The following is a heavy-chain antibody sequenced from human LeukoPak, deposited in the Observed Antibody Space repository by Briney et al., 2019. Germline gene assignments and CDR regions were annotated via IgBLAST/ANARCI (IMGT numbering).Heavy chain of an antibody. CDR1: GFTFSSYS. CDR2: ISISSSYI. J-gene: IGHJ4*02. CDR3: ARAPPTTTDYGDYLTRWDYFDY. V-gene: IGHV3-21*04. D-gene: IGHD4-17*01. Sequence: GGSLRLFCAASGFTFSSYSMNWVRQAPGKGLEWVSSISISSSYIYCADAVKGRFTISRENAKNSMYLQMNSMRAEDTALYHCARAPPTTTDYGDYLTRWDYFDYWGQGTLVTVSS.